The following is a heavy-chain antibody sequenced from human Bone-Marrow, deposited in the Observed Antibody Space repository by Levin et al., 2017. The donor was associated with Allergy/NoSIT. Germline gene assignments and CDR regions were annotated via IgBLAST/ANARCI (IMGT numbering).Heavy chain of an antibody. CDR2: MNPNSGNT. CDR1: GYTFTSYD. Sequence: ASVKVSCKASGYTFTSYDINWVRQATGQGLEWMGWMNPNSGNTGYAQKFQGRVTMTRNTSISTAYMELSSLRSEDTAVYYCARGAYCSGGSCYGGNWFDPWGQGTLVTVSS. V-gene: IGHV1-8*01. J-gene: IGHJ5*02. D-gene: IGHD2-15*01. CDR3: ARGAYCSGGSCYGGNWFDP.